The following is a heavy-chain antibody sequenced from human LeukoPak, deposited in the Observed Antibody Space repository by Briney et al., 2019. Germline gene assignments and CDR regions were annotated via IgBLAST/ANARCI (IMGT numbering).Heavy chain of an antibody. CDR1: GFTFSTSA. D-gene: IGHD3-22*01. V-gene: IGHV3-30*02. CDR3: ARVRNYYDSSGYHSQAYYFDY. Sequence: GGSLRLSCAASGFTFSTSAMDWVRQAPGKGLEWVAFMQTDGKTKNYADFVKGRFTISRDNSKNTLYLQMNSLRAEDTAVYYCARVRNYYDSSGYHSQAYYFDYWGQGTLVTVSS. J-gene: IGHJ4*02. CDR2: MQTDGKTK.